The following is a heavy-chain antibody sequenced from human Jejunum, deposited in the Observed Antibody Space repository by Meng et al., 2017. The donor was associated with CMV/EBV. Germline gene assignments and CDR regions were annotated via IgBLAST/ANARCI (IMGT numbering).Heavy chain of an antibody. V-gene: IGHV3-30*18. CDR3: AKWVVPPGVGYGLDV. CDR2: ISHDGDIK. D-gene: IGHD2-2*01. CDR1: GFIFSSYA. Sequence: GFIFSSYAMDWVRQAPGRGREWVALISHDGDIKYYTDSMEGRFTIARDNAKWTLYLQMTSLRVEDTAVYYCAKWVVPPGVGYGLDVWGQGTAVTVSS. J-gene: IGHJ6*02.